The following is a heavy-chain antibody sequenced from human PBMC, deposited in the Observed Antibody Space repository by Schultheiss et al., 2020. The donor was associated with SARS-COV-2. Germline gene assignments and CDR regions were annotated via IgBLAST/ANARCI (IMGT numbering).Heavy chain of an antibody. V-gene: IGHV3-11*01. J-gene: IGHJ6*02. CDR3: ARVVHVVYDNYLYFYGMDV. D-gene: IGHD3-22*01. CDR2: ISSSGSTI. Sequence: GESLKISCAASGFTFSDYYMSWIRQAPGKGLEWVSYISSSGSTIYYADSVKGRFTISRDNAKKSLFLQMSSLRAEDTAVYFCARVVHVVYDNYLYFYGMDVWGQGTTVTVSS. CDR1: GFTFSDYY.